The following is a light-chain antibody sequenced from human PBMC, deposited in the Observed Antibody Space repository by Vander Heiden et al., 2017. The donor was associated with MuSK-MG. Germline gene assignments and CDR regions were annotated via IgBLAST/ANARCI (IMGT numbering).Light chain of an antibody. CDR1: QSFNTY. J-gene: IGKJ4*01. V-gene: IGKV1-39*01. CDR2: AAS. Sequence: DIQMTQSPSSLSASVGDRVTITCRASQSFNTYLNWYQQKPGRAPKLLIYAASSLHSGVPSRFSGSGSGTDFTLTISSLQPEDFATYYCQQSFSIPLTFGGGTKVEIK. CDR3: QQSFSIPLT.